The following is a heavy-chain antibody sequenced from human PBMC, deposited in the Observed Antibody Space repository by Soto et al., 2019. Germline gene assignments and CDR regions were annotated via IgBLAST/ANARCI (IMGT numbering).Heavy chain of an antibody. Sequence: PGGSLRLSCAASGFTFSSYEMNWVRQAPGKGLEWVSYISSSGSTIYYADSVKGRFTISRDNAKNSLYLQMNSLRAEDTAVYYCARDSARSGWYSDDFDIWGQGKMVTVSS. CDR3: ARDSARSGWYSDDFDI. D-gene: IGHD6-19*01. J-gene: IGHJ3*02. CDR2: ISSSGSTI. CDR1: GFTFSSYE. V-gene: IGHV3-48*03.